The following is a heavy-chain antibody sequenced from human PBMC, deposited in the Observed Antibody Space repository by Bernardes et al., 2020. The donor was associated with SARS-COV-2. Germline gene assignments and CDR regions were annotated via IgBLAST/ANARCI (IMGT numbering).Heavy chain of an antibody. Sequence: GGSLRLSCAASGFTFNNYAMNWVRQAPGKGLEWVSSISDSGGSTNYADSVKGRFTISRDNSKNMLFLQMNSLRAEDTAVYYCAKDRSTMIVVVIDYWGQGALVTVSS. D-gene: IGHD3-22*01. V-gene: IGHV3-23*01. J-gene: IGHJ4*02. CDR1: GFTFNNYA. CDR2: ISDSGGST. CDR3: AKDRSTMIVVVIDY.